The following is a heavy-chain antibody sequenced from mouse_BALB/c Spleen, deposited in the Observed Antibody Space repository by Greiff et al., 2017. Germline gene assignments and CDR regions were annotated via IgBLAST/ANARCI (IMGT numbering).Heavy chain of an antibody. J-gene: IGHJ3*01. CDR1: GYSFTSYY. CDR3: ARKVDGPFAY. CDR2: IDPFNGGT. V-gene: IGHV1S135*01. Sequence: EVKLQESGPELMKPGASVKISCKASGYSFTSYYMHWVKQSHGKSLEWIGYIDPFNGGTSYNQKFKGKATLTVDKSSSTAYMHLSSLTSEDSAVYYCARKVDGPFAYWGQGTLVTVSA. D-gene: IGHD2-3*01.